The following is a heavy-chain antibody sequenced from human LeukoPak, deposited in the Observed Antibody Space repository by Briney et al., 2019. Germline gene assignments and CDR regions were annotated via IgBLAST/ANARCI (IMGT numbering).Heavy chain of an antibody. Sequence: GGSLRLSCAASGFTFSSSSMTWVRQAPGKGLEWVSSISSSSSYIYYADSVKGRFTISRDNSKNTLYLQMNSLRAEDTAVYYCARDWATTRIAAAGRYFDYWGQGTLVTVTS. CDR1: GFTFSSSS. V-gene: IGHV3-21*01. CDR2: ISSSSSYI. CDR3: ARDWATTRIAAAGRYFDY. D-gene: IGHD6-13*01. J-gene: IGHJ4*02.